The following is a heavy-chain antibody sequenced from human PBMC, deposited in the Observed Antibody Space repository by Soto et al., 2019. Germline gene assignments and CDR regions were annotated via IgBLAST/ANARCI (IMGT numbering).Heavy chain of an antibody. D-gene: IGHD6-13*01. CDR3: ARGRVIAPYYDYYGRDV. CDR2: INHSGST. Sequence: QGQLQQWGAGLLKPSETLSLTCAVYGGSFSGYYWSWIRQPPGKGLEWIGEINHSGSTNYNPSLKSRVTISVDTSKNQFSLKLSSVTAADTAVYYCARGRVIAPYYDYYGRDVWGQGTTVTVSS. V-gene: IGHV4-34*01. J-gene: IGHJ6*02. CDR1: GGSFSGYY.